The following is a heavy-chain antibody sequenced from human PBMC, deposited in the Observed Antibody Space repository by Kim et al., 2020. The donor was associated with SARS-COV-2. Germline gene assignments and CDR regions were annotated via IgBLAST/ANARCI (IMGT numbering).Heavy chain of an antibody. J-gene: IGHJ4*02. CDR1: GGSISSSSYY. CDR2: IYCSGST. Sequence: SETLSLTCAVSGGSISSSSYYWGWLRPPPGRGLEWIGSIYCSGSTYYNPPLTRRVTISVDTTNNQFSLKLSSVAAADTAVYYCAGDDSTGWAEFDYWGQGTLVTVSS. CDR3: AGDDSTGWAEFDY. V-gene: IGHV4-39*07. D-gene: IGHD6-19*01.